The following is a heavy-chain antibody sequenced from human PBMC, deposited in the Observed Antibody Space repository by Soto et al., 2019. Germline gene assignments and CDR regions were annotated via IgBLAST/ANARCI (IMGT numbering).Heavy chain of an antibody. V-gene: IGHV3-23*01. Sequence: EVELLESGGGLVQPGGSLRVSCAASGFTFSSQAMTWVRQAPGKGLDWVSTISGSGGMTYYADSVKGRFTISRDNSKNTVYLQMNSLRAEDTAIYYCAKEGFGYDYIWNYWGQGTQVTVSS. CDR1: GFTFSSQA. CDR2: ISGSGGMT. CDR3: AKEGFGYDYIWNY. D-gene: IGHD3-16*01. J-gene: IGHJ4*02.